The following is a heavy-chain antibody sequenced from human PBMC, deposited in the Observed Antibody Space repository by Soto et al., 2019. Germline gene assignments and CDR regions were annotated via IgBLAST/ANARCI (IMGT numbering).Heavy chain of an antibody. J-gene: IGHJ6*02. Sequence: ASVKVSCKASGYTFTSYYMHWVRQAPGQGLEWMGIINPSGGSTSYAQKFQGRVTMTRDTSTSTVYMELSSLRSEDTAVYYCARDYGILRYFDRLSPPDGMAVWGQGTTVTVSS. V-gene: IGHV1-46*01. CDR2: INPSGGST. CDR3: ARDYGILRYFDRLSPPDGMAV. CDR1: GYTFTSYY. D-gene: IGHD3-9*01.